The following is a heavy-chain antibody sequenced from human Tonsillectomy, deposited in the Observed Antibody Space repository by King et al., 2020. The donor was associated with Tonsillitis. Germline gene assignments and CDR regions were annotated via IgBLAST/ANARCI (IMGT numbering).Heavy chain of an antibody. Sequence: VQLQESGPGLVKPSETLSLTCTVSGGSISNYYWSWIRQPPGKGLEWIGYFYYSGSTNYNPSLKSRLTISVDTSKNQFSLKLSPVTAADTAVYYCARLGRYESGVVVATPGGYGMDVWGQGTTVIVSS. D-gene: IGHD2-15*01. J-gene: IGHJ6*02. CDR1: GGSISNYY. CDR3: ARLGRYESGVVVATPGGYGMDV. CDR2: FYYSGST. V-gene: IGHV4-59*08.